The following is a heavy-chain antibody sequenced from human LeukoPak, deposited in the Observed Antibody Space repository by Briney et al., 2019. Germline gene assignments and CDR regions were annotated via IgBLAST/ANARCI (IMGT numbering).Heavy chain of an antibody. V-gene: IGHV3-7*01. Sequence: PGDSLRLSCAASGFTFTKYWMTWVRQAPGKGLEWVGNIKQDGSDKNYMDSMKGRFTISRDNTKNSVYLQMSSLRAEDTAVYYCAREVWGPEYWGQGTLVTVSS. J-gene: IGHJ4*02. CDR2: IKQDGSDK. D-gene: IGHD1-14*01. CDR3: AREVWGPEY. CDR1: GFTFTKYW.